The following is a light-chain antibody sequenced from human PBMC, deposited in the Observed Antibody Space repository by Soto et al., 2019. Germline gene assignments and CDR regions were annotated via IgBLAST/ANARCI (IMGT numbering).Light chain of an antibody. J-gene: IGKJ2*01. CDR1: QGISNY. CDR2: GAS. Sequence: DIQMTQSPSSLSASVGDRVTITCRASQGISNYLAWYQQKPGKVPELLIYGASTLKSGVPSRFSGSGSGTDFTLTISNLQPDDFGTYYCHQYKSYTPYTIGQGTKVEIK. V-gene: IGKV1-27*01. CDR3: HQYKSYTPYT.